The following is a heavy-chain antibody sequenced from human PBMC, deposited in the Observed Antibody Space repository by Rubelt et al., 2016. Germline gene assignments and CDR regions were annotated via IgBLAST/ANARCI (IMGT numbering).Heavy chain of an antibody. Sequence: QVQLQESGPGLVKPSETLSLTCTVSGGSISSYSWSWIRQPPGKGLEWIGYIYYSGSTNYSPSLRSRVTISVDTSRNQVSLRLSSVTAWDSAVYYWARESTTTGTNGPFDYWGQGTLVTVAS. CDR3: ARESTTTGTNGPFDY. D-gene: IGHD4-17*01. CDR2: IYYSGST. V-gene: IGHV4-59*01. J-gene: IGHJ4*02. CDR1: GGSISSYS.